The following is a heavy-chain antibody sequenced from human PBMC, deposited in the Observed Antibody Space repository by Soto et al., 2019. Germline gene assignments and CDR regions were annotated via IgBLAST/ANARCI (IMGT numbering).Heavy chain of an antibody. V-gene: IGHV3-21*01. Sequence: PGGSLRLSCAASGFTFSSYSMNWVRQAPGKGLEWVSSISSSSYIYYADSVKGRFTISRDNAKNSLYLQMNSLRAEDTAVYYCARENMASYVLDPRGQGTLVTVSS. CDR3: ARENMASYVLDP. CDR1: GFTFSSYS. D-gene: IGHD3-16*01. J-gene: IGHJ5*02. CDR2: ISSSSYI.